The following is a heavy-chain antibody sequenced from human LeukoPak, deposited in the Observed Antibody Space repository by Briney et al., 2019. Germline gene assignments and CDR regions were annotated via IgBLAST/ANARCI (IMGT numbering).Heavy chain of an antibody. Sequence: SETLSLTCTVSGGSISSSSYYWGWIRQPPGKGLEWIGSIYYSGSTYYNPSLKSRVTISVDTSKNQFSLKLSSVTAADTAVYYCARVVGLKYYDFWSGYYTSDAFDIWGQGTMVTVSS. D-gene: IGHD3-3*01. V-gene: IGHV4-39*07. CDR1: GGSISSSSYY. CDR2: IYYSGST. CDR3: ARVVGLKYYDFWSGYYTSDAFDI. J-gene: IGHJ3*02.